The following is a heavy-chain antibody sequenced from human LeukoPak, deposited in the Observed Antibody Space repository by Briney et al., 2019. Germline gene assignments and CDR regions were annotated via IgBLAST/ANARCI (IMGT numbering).Heavy chain of an antibody. D-gene: IGHD6-19*01. CDR3: ARPSVAVAGVWYFDL. J-gene: IGHJ2*01. V-gene: IGHV4-59*08. Sequence: SETLSLTCTVSGGSISSYFWSWIRQPPGKGLEWIGYIYYSGSTNYNPSLKSRVIISVDTSKKQFSLNLTSVTAADTAVYYCARPSVAVAGVWYFDLWGRGTLVTVSS. CDR1: GGSISSYF. CDR2: IYYSGST.